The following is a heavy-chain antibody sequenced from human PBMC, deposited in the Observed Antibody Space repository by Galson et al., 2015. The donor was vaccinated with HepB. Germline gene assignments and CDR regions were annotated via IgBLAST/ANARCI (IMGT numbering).Heavy chain of an antibody. D-gene: IGHD3-10*01. CDR3: ARDRLARGVVTQNGPDI. V-gene: IGHV3-21*01. Sequence: STHFYYADSVKGRFTISRDNANNSLFLQMDSLRVEDTAVYYCARDRLARGVVTQNGPDIWGQGTLVIVSS. CDR2: STHF. J-gene: IGHJ4*02.